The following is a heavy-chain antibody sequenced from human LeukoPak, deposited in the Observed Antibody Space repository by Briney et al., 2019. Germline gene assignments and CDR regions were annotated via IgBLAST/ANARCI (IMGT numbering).Heavy chain of an antibody. D-gene: IGHD5-18*01. CDR3: ARTPWIQLCLRSGYFDY. CDR1: GGTFSSYA. CDR2: IIPIFGTA. V-gene: IGHV1-69*06. J-gene: IGHJ4*02. Sequence: GASMKVSCKASGGTFSSYAISWVRQAPGQGLEWMGGIIPIFGTANYAQKFQGRVTITADKSTSTAYMELSSLRSEDTAVYYCARTPWIQLCLRSGYFDYWGQGTLVTVSS.